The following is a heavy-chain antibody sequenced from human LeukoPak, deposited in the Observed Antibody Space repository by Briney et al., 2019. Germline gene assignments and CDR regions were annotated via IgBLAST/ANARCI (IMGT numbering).Heavy chain of an antibody. CDR1: GFTFSDFG. D-gene: IGHD1-1*01. J-gene: IGHJ5*02. CDR2: INSRET. V-gene: IGHV3-23*01. Sequence: GGSLRLSCAASGFTFSDFGMGWVRQAPGKGLEWVSGINSRETFYADSVKGRFTISRDNSRNKLNLQMNTLRADDTALYYCVKTGRAFHWHWFDEWGQGTLVTVSS. CDR3: VKTGRAFHWHWFDE.